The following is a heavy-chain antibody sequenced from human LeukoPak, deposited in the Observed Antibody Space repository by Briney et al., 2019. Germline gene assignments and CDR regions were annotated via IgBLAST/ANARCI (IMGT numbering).Heavy chain of an antibody. D-gene: IGHD3-3*01. J-gene: IGHJ5*02. CDR1: VGSISSSSYY. CDR3: ARQGWVFGVVITWFDP. CDR2: IYYSGST. V-gene: IGHV4-39*01. Sequence: PSETLSLACTVSVGSISSSSYYWGWIRQPPGKGLEWIGSIYYSGSTYYNPSLKSRVTISVDTSKNQFSLKLRSVTAADTAVYYCARQGWVFGVVITWFDPWGQGTLVTVSS.